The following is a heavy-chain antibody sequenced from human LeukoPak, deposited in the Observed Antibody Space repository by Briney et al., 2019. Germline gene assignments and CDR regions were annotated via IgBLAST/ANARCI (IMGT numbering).Heavy chain of an antibody. CDR2: ISGSGGST. Sequence: PGGSLRLSCAASGLTFSSYAMSWVRQAPGKGLEWVSAISGSGGSTYYADSVKGRFTVSRDNSKNTLYLQMNSLRAEDTAVYYCAKKTSSSWKGFDYWGQGTLVTVSS. CDR1: GLTFSSYA. D-gene: IGHD6-13*01. V-gene: IGHV3-23*01. J-gene: IGHJ4*02. CDR3: AKKTSSSWKGFDY.